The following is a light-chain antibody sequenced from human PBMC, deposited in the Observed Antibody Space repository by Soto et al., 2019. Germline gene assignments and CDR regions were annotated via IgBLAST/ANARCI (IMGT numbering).Light chain of an antibody. J-gene: IGKJ3*01. CDR3: MHALLIPPIFT. Sequence: DIVMTQSPLSLPVTPGEPASISCRSSQSLLRSDGYNYLDWYLQKPGQSPQLLIYLGSTRAPGVPVRFSGSGSGTDFTLKISRVEAEDIGVYYCMHALLIPPIFTFGPGTKVDLK. CDR1: QSLLRSDGYNY. V-gene: IGKV2-28*01. CDR2: LGS.